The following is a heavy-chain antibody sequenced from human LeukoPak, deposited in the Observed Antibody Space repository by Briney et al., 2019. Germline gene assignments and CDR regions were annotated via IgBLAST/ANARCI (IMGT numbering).Heavy chain of an antibody. V-gene: IGHV3-30*02. D-gene: IGHD1-26*01. CDR3: AKKTIVGATVDAFDI. CDR1: GFTFSSYG. Sequence: GGSLRLSCAASGFTFSSYGMHWVRQAPGKGLEWAAFIRYDGSNKYYADSVKGRFTISRDNSKNTLYLQMNSLRAEDTAVYYCAKKTIVGATVDAFDIWGQGTMVTVSS. J-gene: IGHJ3*02. CDR2: IRYDGSNK.